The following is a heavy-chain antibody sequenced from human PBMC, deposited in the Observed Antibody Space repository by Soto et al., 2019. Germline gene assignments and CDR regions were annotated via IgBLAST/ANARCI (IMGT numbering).Heavy chain of an antibody. J-gene: IGHJ4*02. CDR3: ARDEYSSSSLYFDY. CDR1: GYTFTSYG. D-gene: IGHD6-6*01. V-gene: IGHV1-18*01. Sequence: VASVKVSCKASGYTFTSYGISWVRQAPGQGLEWMGWISAYNGNTNYAQKLQGRVTMTTDTSTSTAYMELRSLRSDDTAVYYCARDEYSSSSLYFDYWGQGTLVTVSS. CDR2: ISAYNGNT.